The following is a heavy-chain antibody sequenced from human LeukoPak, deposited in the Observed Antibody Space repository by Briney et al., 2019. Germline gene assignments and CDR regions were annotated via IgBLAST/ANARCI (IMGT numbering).Heavy chain of an antibody. D-gene: IGHD3-3*01. J-gene: IGHJ4*02. Sequence: GASPKDSSKASGDTLTGDGISGVREAPGQGLEWRGWIRAYNGNTNNAQKLQGRVTMTTDTSTSTAYIELRSLRSDDPAVYYSAIDLSTIFGVVIYFDDCSQGTLVTVSS. CDR1: GDTLTGDG. V-gene: IGHV1-18*01. CDR3: AIDLSTIFGVVIYFDD. CDR2: IRAYNGNT.